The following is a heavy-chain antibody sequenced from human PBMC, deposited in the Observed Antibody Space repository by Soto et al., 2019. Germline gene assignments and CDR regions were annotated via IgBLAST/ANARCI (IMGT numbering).Heavy chain of an antibody. CDR2: INHSGST. CDR1: GGSFSGYY. J-gene: IGHJ3*02. Sequence: PSETLSLTCAVYGGSFSGYYWSWIRQPPGKGLEWIGEINHSGSTNYNPSLKSRVTISVDTSKNQFSLKLSSVTAADTDVYYCAREGRRDYNDAFDIWGQGTMVTVSS. V-gene: IGHV4-34*01. D-gene: IGHD4-4*01. CDR3: AREGRRDYNDAFDI.